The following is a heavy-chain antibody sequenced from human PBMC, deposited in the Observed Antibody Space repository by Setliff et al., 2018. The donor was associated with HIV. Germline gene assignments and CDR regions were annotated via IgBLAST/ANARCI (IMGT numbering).Heavy chain of an antibody. J-gene: IGHJ3*02. V-gene: IGHV4-61*09. CDR2: IHVSGTT. CDR3: ARGSSGSDRTEYDDAFDI. CDR1: GGSISSGSDY. D-gene: IGHD3-22*01. Sequence: SETLSLTCTVSGGSISSGSDYWSWIRQPAGKGLEWIGQIHVSGTTNYNPSLKSRVTISIDTSKHQLSLQLTSVTAADTAIYYCARGSSGSDRTEYDDAFDIWGQGTVVTVSS.